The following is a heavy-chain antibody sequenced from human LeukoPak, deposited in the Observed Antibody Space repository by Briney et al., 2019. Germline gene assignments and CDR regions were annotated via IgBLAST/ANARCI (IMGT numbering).Heavy chain of an antibody. Sequence: PGGSLRLSWAASGFTVSSNYMSWVRQAPGKGLEWVSVIYSGGSTYYADSVKGRFTISRDNSKNTLYLQMNSLRAEDTAVYYCASQKQPRIAVAGFDYWGQGTLVTVSS. CDR1: GFTVSSNY. V-gene: IGHV3-53*01. CDR2: IYSGGST. J-gene: IGHJ4*02. CDR3: ASQKQPRIAVAGFDY. D-gene: IGHD6-19*01.